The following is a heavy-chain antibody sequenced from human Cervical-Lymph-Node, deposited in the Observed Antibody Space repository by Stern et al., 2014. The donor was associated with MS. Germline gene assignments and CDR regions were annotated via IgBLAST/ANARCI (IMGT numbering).Heavy chain of an antibody. CDR3: AREGEYCSGSRCYPFLDY. Sequence: QVQLQESGPGLVKPSETLSLTCTVSGGSLRSYYWNWIRQAPGKGLEWLGCIYNTGSVNYNPSLSRRVAMSVDTSKHQFSLTVSSVTAADTAVYYCAREGEYCSGSRCYPFLDYWGQGTLVTVSS. D-gene: IGHD2-15*01. J-gene: IGHJ4*02. CDR1: GGSLRSYY. CDR2: IYNTGSV. V-gene: IGHV4-59*01.